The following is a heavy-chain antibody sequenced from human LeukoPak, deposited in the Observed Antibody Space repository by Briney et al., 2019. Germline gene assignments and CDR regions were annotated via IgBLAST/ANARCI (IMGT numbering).Heavy chain of an antibody. CDR2: IYYSGST. D-gene: IGHD6-19*01. Sequence: ASETLSLTCTVSGGSISSYYWSWIRQPPGKGLEWIGYIYYSGSTNCNPSLKSRVTISVDTSKNQFSLKLSSVTAADTAVYYCARGTVAGTQPSDYWGQGTLVTVSS. J-gene: IGHJ4*02. CDR1: GGSISSYY. CDR3: ARGTVAGTQPSDY. V-gene: IGHV4-59*01.